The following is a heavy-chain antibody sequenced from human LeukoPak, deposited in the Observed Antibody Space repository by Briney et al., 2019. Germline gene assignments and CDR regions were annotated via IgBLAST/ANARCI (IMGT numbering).Heavy chain of an antibody. CDR3: ARSRPAPRYYFDY. CDR1: GFTVSSNY. V-gene: IGHV3-53*01. J-gene: IGHJ4*02. D-gene: IGHD1-14*01. CDR2: IYSGGST. Sequence: GGSLRLSCAASGFTVSSNYMSWVRQAPGKGLEWVSVIYSGGSTYYADSVKGRFTISGDNSKNTLYLQMNSLRAEDTAVYYCARSRPAPRYYFDYWGQGTLVTVSS.